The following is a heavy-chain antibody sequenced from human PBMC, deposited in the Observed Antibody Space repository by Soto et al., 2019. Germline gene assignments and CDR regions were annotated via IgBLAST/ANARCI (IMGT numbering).Heavy chain of an antibody. D-gene: IGHD6-13*01. V-gene: IGHV4-39*01. CDR2: INYSGST. CDR3: VGSSDTTWYRGPFNY. Sequence: PSETLSLTCTVSGGSISSSSYYWGLIRQSPGQTLECIGSINYSGSTFYTSSLTSRVTISVDTSNSRLSLSLSSVTAADTAVYYCVGSSDTTWYRGPFNYWGQGTLVTVSS. J-gene: IGHJ4*02. CDR1: GGSISSSSYY.